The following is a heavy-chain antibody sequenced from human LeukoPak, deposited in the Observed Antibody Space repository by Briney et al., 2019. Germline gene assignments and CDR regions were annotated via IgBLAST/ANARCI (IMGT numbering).Heavy chain of an antibody. V-gene: IGHV4-31*03. D-gene: IGHD3-10*01. J-gene: IGHJ6*02. CDR2: IYYSGST. Sequence: PSETLSLTCTVSGGSISSGGYYWSWIRQHPGKGLEWIGYIYYSGSTYYNPSLKSRVTISVDTSKNQFSLKLSSVTAADTAVYYCARDRKEVRGVYYYYYGMDVWGQGTTVTVSS. CDR3: ARDRKEVRGVYYYYYGMDV. CDR1: GGSISSGGYY.